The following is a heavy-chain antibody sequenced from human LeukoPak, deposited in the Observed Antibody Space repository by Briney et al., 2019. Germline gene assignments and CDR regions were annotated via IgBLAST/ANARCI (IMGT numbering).Heavy chain of an antibody. CDR3: TRGYCNSGSCYFDS. V-gene: IGHV3-72*01. J-gene: IGHJ5*01. CDR1: GFTFSTYG. CDR2: IRRKSNSYTT. D-gene: IGHD2-15*01. Sequence: GRSLRLSCAASGFTFSTYGMHWVRQAPGKGLEWVGRIRRKSNSYTTEYAASAKGRFIISRDDAKNSPYLQMNSLEAEDTAVYYCTRGYCNSGSCYFDSWGQGTLVTVSS.